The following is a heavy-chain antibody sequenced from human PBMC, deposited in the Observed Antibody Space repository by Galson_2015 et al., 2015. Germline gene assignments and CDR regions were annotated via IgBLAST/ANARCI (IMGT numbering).Heavy chain of an antibody. V-gene: IGHV3-53*01. CDR1: GFTVNSYY. CDR2: LYSGGNT. Sequence: SPRLSCAASGFTVNSYYMTWVRQAPGRGLEWVSVLYSGGNTFYADSVRGRFTISRDDSKNTLYLQMNSLRAEDTAVYYCARAHAAAGNIFDYWGQGTLVTVSS. D-gene: IGHD6-13*01. J-gene: IGHJ4*02. CDR3: ARAHAAAGNIFDY.